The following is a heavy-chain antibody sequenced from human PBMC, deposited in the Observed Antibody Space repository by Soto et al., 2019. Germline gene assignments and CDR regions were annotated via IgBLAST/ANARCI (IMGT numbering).Heavy chain of an antibody. V-gene: IGHV4-59*12. D-gene: IGHD3-22*01. CDR2: IYNSGST. J-gene: IGHJ5*02. CDR3: ARGVNYYDSSGSSWFDP. Sequence: SETLSLTCTVPGGSISGYYWIWMRQPPGKGLEWIGYIYNSGSTNYNPSLKSRVTISVDTSKNQFSLKLSSVTAADTAVYYCARGVNYYDSSGSSWFDPWGQGALVTAPQ. CDR1: GGSISGYY.